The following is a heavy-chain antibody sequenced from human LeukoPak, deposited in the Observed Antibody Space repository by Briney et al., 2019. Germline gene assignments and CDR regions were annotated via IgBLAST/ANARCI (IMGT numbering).Heavy chain of an antibody. CDR2: ISSRATNI. CDR1: GFAFSSFE. V-gene: IGHV3-48*03. CDR3: AREGYCRDDTCLSYDAFDI. Sequence: GGSLRLSCAASGFAFSSFEMNWVRQAPGKGLEWVSYISSRATNIYYADCVKGRFTISRDNAKNLLYLQMNSLRAEDTAVYYCAREGYCRDDTCLSYDAFDIWGQGTMVTVSS. J-gene: IGHJ3*02. D-gene: IGHD2-15*01.